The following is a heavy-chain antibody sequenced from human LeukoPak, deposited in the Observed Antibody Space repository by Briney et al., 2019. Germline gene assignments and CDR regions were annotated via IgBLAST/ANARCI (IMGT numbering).Heavy chain of an antibody. CDR1: GFNLRDYW. V-gene: IGHV3-74*01. J-gene: IGHJ5*02. Sequence: GGSLRLSCAASGFNLRDYWMHWVRQAPGKGLVWVSRLGTDGTYTNYADSVKGRFTISRDNAKNTLYLQMDSPRAEDTAFYYCVRDPSNSGNWFDLWGQGTLVTVSS. CDR3: VRDPSNSGNWFDL. D-gene: IGHD4-11*01. CDR2: LGTDGTYT.